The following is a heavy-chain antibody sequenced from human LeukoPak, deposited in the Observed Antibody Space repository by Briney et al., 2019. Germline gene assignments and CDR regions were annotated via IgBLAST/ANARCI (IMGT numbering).Heavy chain of an antibody. Sequence: GGSLRLSCAASGFTFSSYAMHWVRQAPGKGLEWVAVISYDGSNKYYADSVKGRFTISRDNSKNTLYLQMNSLRAEDTAVYYCAAAHYYDSSGYPWGQGTLVTVSS. V-gene: IGHV3-30-3*01. D-gene: IGHD3-22*01. CDR1: GFTFSSYA. CDR3: AAAHYYDSSGYP. CDR2: ISYDGSNK. J-gene: IGHJ5*02.